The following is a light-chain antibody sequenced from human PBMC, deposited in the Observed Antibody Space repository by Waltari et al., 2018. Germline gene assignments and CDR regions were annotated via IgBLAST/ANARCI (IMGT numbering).Light chain of an antibody. J-gene: IGKJ2*01. V-gene: IGKV3-20*01. Sequence: IVLTQSPGTLSLSPGERATLPCRASQNINSRFLAWYQQKPGQAPRLLMYIISSRATGIPDRFSGSGSGTDFTLTISRLEPEDFAVYYCQQYGTSPYTFGQGTKLE. CDR2: IIS. CDR1: QNINSRF. CDR3: QQYGTSPYT.